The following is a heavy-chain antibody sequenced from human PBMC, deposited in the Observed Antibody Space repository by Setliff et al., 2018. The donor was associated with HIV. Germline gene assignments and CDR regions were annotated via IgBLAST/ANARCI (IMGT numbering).Heavy chain of an antibody. CDR2: IRYTGSNK. CDR1: GFTFSTYG. V-gene: IGHV3-30*02. CDR3: AKTLPTLYPPHDYYFAMDV. D-gene: IGHD2-15*01. J-gene: IGHJ6*02. Sequence: GSLRLSCAASGFTFSTYGMHWVRQAPGKGLEWVAFIRYTGSNKYYADSVKGRFTISRDNSKNTLYLQMNSLRAEDTAVYYCAKTLPTLYPPHDYYFAMDVWGQGTTVTVSS.